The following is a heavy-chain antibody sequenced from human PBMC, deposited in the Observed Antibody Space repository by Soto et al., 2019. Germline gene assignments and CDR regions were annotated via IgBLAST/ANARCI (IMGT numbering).Heavy chain of an antibody. V-gene: IGHV3-23*01. D-gene: IGHD2-8*01. J-gene: IGHJ5*02. CDR2: NSGSGGST. Sequence: LRLPCAASEIAFRSYAMSWVRQAPGKGREWVSANSGSGGSTYYADSLKLSSVTGTDTAVYYCAREYRTNGVCTPYNSFDPWGQGTLVTVSS. CDR3: P. CDR1: EIAFRSYA.